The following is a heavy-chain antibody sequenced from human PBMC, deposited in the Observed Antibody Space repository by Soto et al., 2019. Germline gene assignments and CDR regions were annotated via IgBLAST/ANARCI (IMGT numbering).Heavy chain of an antibody. Sequence: QVQLVESGGGVVQPGRSLRLSCTASGFTFSNYTLHWVRQAPGKGLEWVAVTSSDGSNKYYADSVKGRFTISRDNSKNPQYVKKRGLRAEDRAMYYCERDKKGGLCSGGSAHYYSGRGVWAQGPTVTVSS. CDR1: GFTFSNYT. V-gene: IGHV3-30-3*01. J-gene: IGHJ6*02. CDR3: ERDKKGGLCSGGSAHYYSGRGV. D-gene: IGHD2-15*01. CDR2: TSSDGSNK.